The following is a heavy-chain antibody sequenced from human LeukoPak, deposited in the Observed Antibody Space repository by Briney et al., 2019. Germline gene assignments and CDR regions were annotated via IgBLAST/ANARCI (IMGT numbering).Heavy chain of an antibody. CDR2: INHSGST. CDR1: GGSFSGYY. D-gene: IGHD6-13*01. V-gene: IGHV4-34*01. Sequence: SETLSLTCAVYGGSFSGYYWSWIRQPPGKGLEWIGEINHSGSTNYNPSLTSRVTISVDTSKNQFSLRLTSVTAADTAFYYCARVPTSSWPSPDYWGQGTLVTVSS. CDR3: ARVPTSSWPSPDY. J-gene: IGHJ4*02.